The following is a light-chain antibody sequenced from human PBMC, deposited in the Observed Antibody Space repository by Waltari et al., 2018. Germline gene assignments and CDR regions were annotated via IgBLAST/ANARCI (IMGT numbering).Light chain of an antibody. J-gene: IGKJ2*01. V-gene: IGKV2-30*02. Sequence: EVVMTQSPVSVSVTLGQADPIFCKSSQSLVPVDGNTYLNWFHQRPGQAPRRLIYWVFNRDSGIPDRFSGSGSGTDFTLRISRVEAEDVAVYYCMQCTRWPDTFGQGTQLDIK. CDR3: MQCTRWPDT. CDR2: WVF. CDR1: QSLVPVDGNTY.